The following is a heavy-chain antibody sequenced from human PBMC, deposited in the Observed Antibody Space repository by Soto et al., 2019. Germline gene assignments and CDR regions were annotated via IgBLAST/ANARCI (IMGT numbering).Heavy chain of an antibody. Sequence: GGSLRLSCAASGFTFSSYAMSWVRQAPGKGLEWVSAISGSGGSTYYADSVKGRFTISRDNSKNTLYLQMNSLRAEDTAVYYCARGPRIMITFGGVPHDAFDIWGQGTMVTVSS. CDR2: ISGSGGST. V-gene: IGHV3-23*01. CDR3: ARGPRIMITFGGVPHDAFDI. CDR1: GFTFSSYA. J-gene: IGHJ3*02. D-gene: IGHD3-16*01.